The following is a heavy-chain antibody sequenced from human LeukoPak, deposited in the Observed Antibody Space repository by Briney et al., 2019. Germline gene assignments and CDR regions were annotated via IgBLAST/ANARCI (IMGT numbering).Heavy chain of an antibody. V-gene: IGHV3-13*01. CDR1: GFTFSDYD. Sequence: GGSLRLSSAAYGFTFSDYDMHWVRQATGKGLEWVTAIGTAGDTYYTGSVKGRFTISRENAKNSLYLQMNSLRAGDTAVYYCARVAKERVGGVYYFDYWGQGTLVTVSS. CDR3: ARVAKERVGGVYYFDY. J-gene: IGHJ4*02. D-gene: IGHD1-1*01. CDR2: IGTAGDT.